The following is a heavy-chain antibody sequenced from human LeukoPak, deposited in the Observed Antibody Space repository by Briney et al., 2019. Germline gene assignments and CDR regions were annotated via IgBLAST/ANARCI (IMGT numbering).Heavy chain of an antibody. J-gene: IGHJ4*02. CDR2: ISYDGSNK. CDR3: ARPYYYDSSDSYFDY. D-gene: IGHD3-22*01. CDR1: GFTFSSYA. V-gene: IGHV3-30-3*01. Sequence: GGSLRLSCAASGFTFSSYAMHWVRRAPGKGLEWVAVISYDGSNKYYADSVKGRFTISRDNSKNTLYLQMNSLRAEDTAVYYCARPYYYDSSDSYFDYWGQGTLVTVSS.